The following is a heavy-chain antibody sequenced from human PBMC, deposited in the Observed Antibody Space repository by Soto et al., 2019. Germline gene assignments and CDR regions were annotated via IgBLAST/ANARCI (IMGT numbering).Heavy chain of an antibody. J-gene: IGHJ4*02. Sequence: EVQLVESGGGLIQPGGSLRLSCAASGFTVSSNYMSWVRQAPGKGLEWVSVIYSGGSTYYADSVKGRFTISRDNSKNTLYLQMNSLRAEDTAVYYCAGDYGDYLWSFDYWGQGTLVTVSS. CDR3: AGDYGDYLWSFDY. D-gene: IGHD4-17*01. CDR2: IYSGGST. CDR1: GFTVSSNY. V-gene: IGHV3-53*01.